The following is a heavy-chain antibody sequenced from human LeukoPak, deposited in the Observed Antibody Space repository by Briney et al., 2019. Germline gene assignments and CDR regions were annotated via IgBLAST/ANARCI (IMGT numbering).Heavy chain of an antibody. D-gene: IGHD6-13*01. V-gene: IGHV3-7*01. CDR1: GFTFSSYW. CDR3: ARGVAASFRGDDY. Sequence: GGSLRLSCAAPGFTFSSYWMSWVRQAPGKGLEWVANIKQDGSEKYYVDSVKGRFTISRDNAKNSLYLQMNSLRAEDTAVYYCARGVAASFRGDDYWGQGTLVTVSS. J-gene: IGHJ4*02. CDR2: IKQDGSEK.